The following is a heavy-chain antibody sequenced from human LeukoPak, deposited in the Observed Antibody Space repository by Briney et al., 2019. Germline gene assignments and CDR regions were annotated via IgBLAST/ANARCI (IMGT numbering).Heavy chain of an antibody. CDR3: ATAWRYYDSSGHDAFDI. J-gene: IGHJ3*02. CDR1: GFTFSTYA. V-gene: IGHV3-64*01. Sequence: GGSLRLSCAASGFTFSTYAMHWVRQAPGKGLEYVSAISSNGGSTYYANSVKGRFTISRDNSKNTLYLQMGSLRPEDMAVYYCATAWRYYDSSGHDAFDIWGQGTMVTVSS. D-gene: IGHD3-22*01. CDR2: ISSNGGST.